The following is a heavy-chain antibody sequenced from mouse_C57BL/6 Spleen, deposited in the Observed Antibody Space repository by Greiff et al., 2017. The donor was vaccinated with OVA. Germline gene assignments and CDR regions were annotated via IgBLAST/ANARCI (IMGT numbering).Heavy chain of an antibody. J-gene: IGHJ3*01. V-gene: IGHV3-6*01. CDR3: ARDTTVFFAY. D-gene: IGHD4-1*02. CDR1: GYSITSGYY. CDR2: ISYDGSN. Sequence: EVKLQESGPGLVKPSQSLSLTCSVTGYSITSGYYWNWIRQFPGNKLEWMGYISYDGSNNYNPSLKNRISITRDTSKNQFFLKLNSVTTEDTATYYCARDTTVFFAYWGQGTLVTVSA.